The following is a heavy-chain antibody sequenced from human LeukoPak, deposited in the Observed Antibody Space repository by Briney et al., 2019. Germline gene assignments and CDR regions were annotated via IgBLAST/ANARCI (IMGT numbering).Heavy chain of an antibody. V-gene: IGHV4-39*01. CDR1: GVSISSSNSY. CDR2: IYYTGNT. J-gene: IGHJ4*02. D-gene: IGHD3/OR15-3a*01. CDR3: ARQTGSGLFLLP. Sequence: SETLSLTCSVSGVSISSSNSYWGWIRQPPGKGLEWVGSIYYTGNTYYNASVKSQVSISIDTSKNQFSLRLTSVTAADTAVYFCARQTGSGLFLLPGGQGTLVTVSS.